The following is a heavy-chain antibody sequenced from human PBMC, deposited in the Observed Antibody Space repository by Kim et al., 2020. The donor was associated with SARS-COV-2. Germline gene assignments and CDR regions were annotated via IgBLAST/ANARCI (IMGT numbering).Heavy chain of an antibody. Sequence: GGSLRLSCAASGFTFSDYYMSWIRQAPGKGLEWVSYISSSSSYTNYADSVKGRFTISRDNAKNSLYLQMNSLRAEDTAVYYCARVGYDYVWGSYRDYYYYYGMDVWGKGTTVTVSS. CDR3: ARVGYDYVWGSYRDYYYYYGMDV. CDR2: ISSSSSYT. D-gene: IGHD3-16*02. J-gene: IGHJ6*04. CDR1: GFTFSDYY. V-gene: IGHV3-11*05.